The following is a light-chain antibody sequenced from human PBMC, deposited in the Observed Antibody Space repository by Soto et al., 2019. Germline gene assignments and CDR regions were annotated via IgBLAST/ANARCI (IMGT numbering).Light chain of an antibody. CDR2: AAS. Sequence: DIQMTQSPSSLSASVGDRVTITCRASQSISSYLNWYQQKPGKAPKLLIYAASSLQSGVPSRFSGSGSGTDFTLTISSLQHEDFDTYYCQQSYSTHRTLGQGTKV. CDR3: QQSYSTHRT. V-gene: IGKV1-39*01. J-gene: IGKJ1*01. CDR1: QSISSY.